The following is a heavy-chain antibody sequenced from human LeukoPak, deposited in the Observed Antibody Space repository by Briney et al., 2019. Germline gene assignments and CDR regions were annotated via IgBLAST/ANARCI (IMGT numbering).Heavy chain of an antibody. V-gene: IGHV3-23*01. CDR2: ISGSGYTT. D-gene: IGHD3-10*01. Sequence: GGSLRLTCAASGFSFSTYAMNWVRQGPGKGLEWVATISGSGYTTYYADSVKGRFTISRDNSKNTLYLQMNSLRAEDTAVYYCAKEPYGSGSYGYRGQGTLVTVSS. CDR1: GFSFSTYA. CDR3: AKEPYGSGSYGY. J-gene: IGHJ4*02.